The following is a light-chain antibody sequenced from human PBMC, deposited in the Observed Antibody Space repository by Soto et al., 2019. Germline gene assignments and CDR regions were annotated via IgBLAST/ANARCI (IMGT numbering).Light chain of an antibody. CDR2: KAS. V-gene: IGKV1-5*03. J-gene: IGKJ1*01. CDR3: QQYHDYPWT. CDR1: QTINNW. Sequence: DIQMTQSPSTLSASVGDRVTITCLASQTINNWLAWYQQKPGKAPKLLIYKASTLEGGVSSRFNGSASGTEFTLTISSLQPDDFATFYCQQYHDYPWTFGQGTQVEV.